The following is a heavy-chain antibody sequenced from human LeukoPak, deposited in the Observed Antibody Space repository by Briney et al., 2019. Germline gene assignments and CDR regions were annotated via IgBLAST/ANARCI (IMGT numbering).Heavy chain of an antibody. CDR3: ARNNGMDV. J-gene: IGHJ6*02. CDR1: GFSVSSDY. CDR2: IYSDGTT. Sequence: GGSLRLSCAASGFSVSSDYMNWVRQAPGKGLEWVSVIYSDGTTYYADSVKGRFTISRDNAKNSLYLQMNSLRAEDTALYHCARNNGMDVWGQGTTVIVSS. V-gene: IGHV3-53*01.